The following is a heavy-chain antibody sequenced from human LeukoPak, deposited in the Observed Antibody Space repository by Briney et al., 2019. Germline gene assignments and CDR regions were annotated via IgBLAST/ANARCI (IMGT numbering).Heavy chain of an antibody. V-gene: IGHV3-7*01. CDR3: ATYSSLNRREFQY. D-gene: IGHD3-22*01. J-gene: IGHJ1*01. Sequence: GGSLRLSCEGSGFTFSNYWMGWVRQASGKGLQWVANIKTDGSEKYYVDSVKGRFTISRDNAKNSLYLQMNSLRAEDTTVYYCATYSSLNRREFQYWGQGTLLTVSS. CDR2: IKTDGSEK. CDR1: GFTFSNYW.